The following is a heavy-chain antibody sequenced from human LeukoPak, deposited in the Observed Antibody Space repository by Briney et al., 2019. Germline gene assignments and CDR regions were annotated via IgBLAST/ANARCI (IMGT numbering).Heavy chain of an antibody. Sequence: PGGSLRLSCEASGFSFSHSFMTWIRQAPGEGLQFVASIGSAGTTIYYGDSAKGRFTISRDNAKNSLYLQFNSLTAEDTAIYYCVRDPGYSDGLTYWGQGTLVTVSS. CDR2: IGSAGTTI. V-gene: IGHV3-11*01. CDR3: VRDPGYSDGLTY. CDR1: GFSFSHSF. D-gene: IGHD5-24*01. J-gene: IGHJ4*02.